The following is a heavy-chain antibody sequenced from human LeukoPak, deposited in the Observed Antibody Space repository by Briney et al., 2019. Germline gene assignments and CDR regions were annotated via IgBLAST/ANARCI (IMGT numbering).Heavy chain of an antibody. Sequence: PGGSLRLSCAASGFTFDDYAMHWVRQGPGKGLEWVSYISGDGSTTYYADSVKGRFTISRDNSKTSLYLQMNSLRTEDTALYYCAEAPTPTGFYMHYWGQGTLVTVSS. D-gene: IGHD3-9*01. V-gene: IGHV3-43*02. CDR3: AEAPTPTGFYMHY. J-gene: IGHJ4*02. CDR1: GFTFDDYA. CDR2: ISGDGSTT.